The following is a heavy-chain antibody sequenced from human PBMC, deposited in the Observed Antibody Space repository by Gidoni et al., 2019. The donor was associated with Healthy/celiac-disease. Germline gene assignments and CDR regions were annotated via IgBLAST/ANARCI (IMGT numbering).Heavy chain of an antibody. D-gene: IGHD2-21*02. Sequence: EVQLVESGGGLIQPGGSLRLSCAASGFTVSSNYMSWVRQAPGKGLEWVSVIYSGGSTYYADSVKGRFTISRDNSKNTLYLQMNSLRAEDTAVYYCARDLAYCGGDCPSQSDYWGQGTLVTVSS. V-gene: IGHV3-53*01. CDR2: IYSGGST. CDR1: GFTVSSNY. CDR3: ARDLAYCGGDCPSQSDY. J-gene: IGHJ4*02.